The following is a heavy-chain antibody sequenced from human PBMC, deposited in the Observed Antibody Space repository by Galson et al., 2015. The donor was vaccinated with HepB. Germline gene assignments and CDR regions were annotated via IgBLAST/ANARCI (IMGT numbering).Heavy chain of an antibody. V-gene: IGHV3-48*04. CDR1: GFTFSSYS. Sequence: SLRLSCAASGFTFSSYSMNWVRQAPGKGLEWVSYISSSSSTIYYADSVKGRFTISRDNAKNSLYLQMNSLRAEDTAVYYCARADGYNLGVLLWFGELNYWGQGTLVTVSS. CDR2: ISSSSSTI. CDR3: ARADGYNLGVLLWFGELNY. J-gene: IGHJ4*02. D-gene: IGHD3-10*01.